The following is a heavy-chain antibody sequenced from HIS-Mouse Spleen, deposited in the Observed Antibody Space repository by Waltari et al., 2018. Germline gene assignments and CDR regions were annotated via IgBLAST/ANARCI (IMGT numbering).Heavy chain of an antibody. CDR3: ARDHRNNWAIRD. CDR1: GFTFSSYA. CDR2: ISYDGSNK. V-gene: IGHV3-30-3*01. D-gene: IGHD1-20*01. Sequence: QVQLVESGGGGVQPGRSLRLSWAAPGFTFSSYAMHCVRQAPGKGLEWVAVISYDGSNKYYADSVKGRFTISRDNSKNTLYLQMNSLRAEDTAVYYCARDHRNNWAIRDWGQGTLVTVSS. J-gene: IGHJ4*02.